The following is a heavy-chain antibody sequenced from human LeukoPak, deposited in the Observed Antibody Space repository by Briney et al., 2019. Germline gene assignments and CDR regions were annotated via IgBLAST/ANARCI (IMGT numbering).Heavy chain of an antibody. CDR1: GFTFSSYA. CDR2: ISGSDGST. D-gene: IGHD6-19*01. V-gene: IGHV3-23*01. CDR3: AKSQSSGWLYYFDY. Sequence: GGSLRLSCVVSGFTFSSYAMSWVRQAPGKGLEWVSLISGSDGSTYYADSVKGRFTISRDNSKNTLYLQMNSLRAEGTAIYYCAKSQSSGWLYYFDYWGQGTLVTVSS. J-gene: IGHJ4*02.